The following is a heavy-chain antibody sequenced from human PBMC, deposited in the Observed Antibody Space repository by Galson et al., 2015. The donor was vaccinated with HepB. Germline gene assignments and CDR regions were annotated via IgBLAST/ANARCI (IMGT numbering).Heavy chain of an antibody. V-gene: IGHV4-34*01. CDR1: GGSFSGYY. J-gene: IGHJ6*02. CDR2: INHSGST. Sequence: CSVCGGSFSGYYWSWIRQPPGEGLEWIGEINHSGSTNYNPSLKSRVTISVDTSKNQFSLKLSSVTAADTAVHYCARGGSGSFYYYGMDVWGQGTTVTVSS. D-gene: IGHD3-10*01. CDR3: ARGGSGSFYYYGMDV.